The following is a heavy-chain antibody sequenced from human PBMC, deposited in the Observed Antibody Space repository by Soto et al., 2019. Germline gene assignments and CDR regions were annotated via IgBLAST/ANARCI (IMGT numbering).Heavy chain of an antibody. CDR3: ARKGIGYSNGCGY. J-gene: IGHJ4*02. CDR1: GYTFTSYA. V-gene: IGHV1-3*01. Sequence: ASVKVSCKASGYTFTSYAMHWVRQAPGQRLEWMGWINAGNGNTKYSQKFQGRVTITRDTSASTAYMELSSLRSEDTAVYYCARKGIGYSNGCGYWGQGNLGIVSS. CDR2: INAGNGNT. D-gene: IGHD5-18*01.